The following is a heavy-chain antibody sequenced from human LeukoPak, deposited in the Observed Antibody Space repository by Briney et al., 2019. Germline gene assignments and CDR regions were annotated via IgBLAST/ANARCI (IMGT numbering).Heavy chain of an antibody. CDR3: ARDGERGELSLYMDY. CDR1: GFMSTLYS. CDR2: ISSSSTYI. J-gene: IGHJ4*02. Sequence: GGSLRLSCTTSGFMSTLYSMNWVRQAPGKGLEWVSSISSSSTYIYYADSVKGRFTISRDNAKNSLYLQMNSLRAEDTAEYYCARDGERGELSLYMDYWGQGTLVTVSS. V-gene: IGHV3-21*01. D-gene: IGHD3-16*02.